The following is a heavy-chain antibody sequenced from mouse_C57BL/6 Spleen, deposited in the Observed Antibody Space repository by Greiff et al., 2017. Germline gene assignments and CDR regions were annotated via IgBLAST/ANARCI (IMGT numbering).Heavy chain of an antibody. CDR1: GFTFSDYG. D-gene: IGHD2-10*02. CDR2: ISSGSSTI. V-gene: IGHV5-17*01. CDR3: ARGGYGNYEGFAY. Sequence: EVKLVESGGGLVKPGGSLKLSCAASGFTFSDYGMHWVRQAPEKGLEWVAYISSGSSTIYYADTVKGRFTISRDNAKNTLFLQVTSLRSEDTAMYYCARGGYGNYEGFAYWGQGTLVTVSA. J-gene: IGHJ3*01.